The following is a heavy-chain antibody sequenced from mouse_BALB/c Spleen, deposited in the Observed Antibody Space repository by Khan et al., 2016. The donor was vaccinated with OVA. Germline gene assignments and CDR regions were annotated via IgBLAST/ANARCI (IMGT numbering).Heavy chain of an antibody. V-gene: IGHV1-7*01. CDR1: GYTFINYW. Sequence: QVQLQQSGAELAKPGASVKMSCKASGYTFINYWILWVKQRPGQGLEWIGYINPSTGYTAYNQNFKDKATLTADKSSSTAYMQLSSLTSEYSAVYYCSRRGLRWDFDYWGQGTTLTVSS. CDR3: SRRGLRWDFDY. CDR2: INPSTGYT. D-gene: IGHD1-1*01. J-gene: IGHJ2*01.